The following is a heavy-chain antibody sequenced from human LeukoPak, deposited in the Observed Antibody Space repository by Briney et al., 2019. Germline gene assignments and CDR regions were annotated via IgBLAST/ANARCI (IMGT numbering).Heavy chain of an antibody. CDR1: GFTFSDHY. CDR2: ISSSSSYT. Sequence: PGGSLRLSCAASGFTFSDHYMSWIRQAPGKGLEWVSYISSSSSYTNYADSVKGRFTISRDNAKNSLYLQMNSLRAEDTAVYYCVRVFGSGSYEWVDYWGLGTLVTVSS. CDR3: VRVFGSGSYEWVDY. J-gene: IGHJ4*02. V-gene: IGHV3-11*05. D-gene: IGHD1-26*01.